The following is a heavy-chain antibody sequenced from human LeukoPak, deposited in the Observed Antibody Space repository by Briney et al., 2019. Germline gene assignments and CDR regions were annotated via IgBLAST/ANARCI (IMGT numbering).Heavy chain of an antibody. Sequence: SETLSLTCTVSGASISSYYWSWIRQPPGKTLECLVYSYYSGSHKYNPTIKSRVTISLDTSNKQFSLKLSSVTAADTAVYYCARLIVFSSGWYPHYFDYWGQGTLVTVSS. CDR2: SYYSGSH. J-gene: IGHJ4*02. CDR3: ARLIVFSSGWYPHYFDY. CDR1: GASISSYY. D-gene: IGHD6-19*01. V-gene: IGHV4-59*08.